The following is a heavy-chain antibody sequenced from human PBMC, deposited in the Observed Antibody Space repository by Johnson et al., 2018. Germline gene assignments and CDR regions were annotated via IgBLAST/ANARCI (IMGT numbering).Heavy chain of an antibody. J-gene: IGHJ3*01. CDR1: GFSLSGSA. Sequence: VQLVQSGGGLVQPGGSLKLSCTASGFSLSGSAIHWVRQVSGSGLEWVGRIKSKPNKYATAFAASVKGRFTISRDDSKNTAYLQMSSLKTEDTAVDLCTRVMDGRSCTFDLGGQGAMVTV. CDR2: IKSKPNKYAT. V-gene: IGHV3-73*01. CDR3: TRVMDGRSCTFDL. D-gene: IGHD2-15*01.